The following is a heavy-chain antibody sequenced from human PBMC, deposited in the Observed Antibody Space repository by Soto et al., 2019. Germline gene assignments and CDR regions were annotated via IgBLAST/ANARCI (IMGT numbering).Heavy chain of an antibody. Sequence: EVQLVESGGGLVKPGGSLRLSCAASGFTFSSYSMNWVRQAPGKGLEWVSSISSSSSYIYYADSVKGRFTISRDNAKNSLYLQMNSLRAEDTAVYYCAREYAAGTRRYYYGMDVWGQGTTVTFSS. D-gene: IGHD6-13*01. CDR2: ISSSSSYI. V-gene: IGHV3-21*01. CDR3: AREYAAGTRRYYYGMDV. CDR1: GFTFSSYS. J-gene: IGHJ6*02.